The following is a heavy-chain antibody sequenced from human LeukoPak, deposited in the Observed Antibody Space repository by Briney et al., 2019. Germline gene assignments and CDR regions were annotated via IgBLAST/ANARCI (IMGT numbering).Heavy chain of an antibody. V-gene: IGHV1-2*02. J-gene: IGHJ4*02. Sequence: GASVKVSCKASGYTFTGYYLHWVRQGPGQGLQWMGYLNPKSGNTKYTQKLQGRVTMTRDTSISTAYMELSGLTSDDTAVYYYAREGLYSSSSDFDYWGQGTLVTVSS. CDR3: AREGLYSSSSDFDY. CDR1: GYTFTGYY. D-gene: IGHD6-13*01. CDR2: LNPKSGNT.